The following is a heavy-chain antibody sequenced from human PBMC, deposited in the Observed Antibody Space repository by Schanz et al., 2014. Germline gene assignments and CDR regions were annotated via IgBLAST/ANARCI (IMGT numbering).Heavy chain of an antibody. CDR3: ARSRGFDSIFDF. CDR2: ISSSGTSI. D-gene: IGHD5-12*01. J-gene: IGHJ4*02. Sequence: VQLLESGGGLVQPGGSLRLSCAASGFTFRVFAMNWVRQTPGKGLEWVSFISSSGTSIYYADSVKGRFTISRDNAKNSLYLQMNSLRAEDTAVYYCARSRGFDSIFDFWGRGTLVTVSS. V-gene: IGHV3-48*01. CDR1: GFTFRVFA.